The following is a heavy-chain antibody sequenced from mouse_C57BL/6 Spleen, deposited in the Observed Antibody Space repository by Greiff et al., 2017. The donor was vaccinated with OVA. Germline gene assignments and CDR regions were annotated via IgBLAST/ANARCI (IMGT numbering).Heavy chain of an antibody. V-gene: IGHV1-55*01. J-gene: IGHJ2*01. Sequence: VQLQQPGAELVKPGASVKMSCKASGYTFTSYWITWVKQRPGQGLEWIGDIYPGSGSTNYNEKFKSKATLTVDTSSSTAYMQLSSLTSEDSAVYDCARESTTVVGGGYFESWGEGTTRTVSS. D-gene: IGHD1-1*01. CDR3: ARESTTVVGGGYFES. CDR1: GYTFTSYW. CDR2: IYPGSGST.